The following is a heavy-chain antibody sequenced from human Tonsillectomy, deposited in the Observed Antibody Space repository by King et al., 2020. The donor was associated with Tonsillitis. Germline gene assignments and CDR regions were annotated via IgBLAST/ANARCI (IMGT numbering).Heavy chain of an antibody. V-gene: IGHV5-51*01. D-gene: IGHD2-2*01. J-gene: IGHJ2*01. CDR3: ARPRVVVVPTAKTWYFDL. Sequence: VQLVESGAEVKKPGESLKISCKVSGYTFTNYWIGWVRQMPGKGLEWMGIIYPRDSDTRYSPSFQGQVTISADKSINTAYVQWNSLKASDTAMYYCARPRVVVVPTAKTWYFDLWGRGTLVTVSS. CDR2: IYPRDSDT. CDR1: GYTFTNYW.